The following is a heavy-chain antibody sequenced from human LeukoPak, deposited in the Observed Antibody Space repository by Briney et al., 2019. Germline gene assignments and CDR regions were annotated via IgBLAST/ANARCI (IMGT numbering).Heavy chain of an antibody. CDR1: GYTFTGYY. D-gene: IGHD2-15*01. Sequence: ASVKVSCKASGYTFTGYYMHWVRQAPGQGLEWMGGINPNSGGTNYAQKFQGRVTMTRDTSISTAYMELSRLRSDDTAVYYCARGGIYCSGGSCYDYFQHWGQGTLVTVSS. CDR2: INPNSGGT. V-gene: IGHV1-2*02. J-gene: IGHJ1*01. CDR3: ARGGIYCSGGSCYDYFQH.